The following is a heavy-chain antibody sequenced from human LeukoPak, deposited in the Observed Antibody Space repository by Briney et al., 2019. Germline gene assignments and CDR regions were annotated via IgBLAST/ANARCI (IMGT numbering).Heavy chain of an antibody. CDR1: GYTFTGYY. D-gene: IGHD6-6*01. J-gene: IGHJ4*02. CDR3: AISPTEYSSSYFDY. V-gene: IGHV1-2*02. Sequence: ASVKVSCKASGYTFTGYYMHWVRQAPGQALEWMGRINPTSGGTNYAQKFQGRVTMTRDTSISTAYMELSRLRSDDTAVYYCAISPTEYSSSYFDYWGRGTLVTVSS. CDR2: INPTSGGT.